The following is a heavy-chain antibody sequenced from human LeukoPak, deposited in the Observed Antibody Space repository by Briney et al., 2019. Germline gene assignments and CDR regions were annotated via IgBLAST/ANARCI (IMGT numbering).Heavy chain of an antibody. J-gene: IGHJ3*02. Sequence: SETLSLTCTVSGGSINSGNYYWSWIRQPAGKGLEWIGRIYSSGSTNYKPSLKSRVTISVDTSKNQISLKLTSVTAADTAVYYCARGSPWFGELRDSFDIRGQGTMVSVSS. V-gene: IGHV4-61*02. CDR1: GGSINSGNYY. D-gene: IGHD3-10*01. CDR3: ARGSPWFGELRDSFDI. CDR2: IYSSGST.